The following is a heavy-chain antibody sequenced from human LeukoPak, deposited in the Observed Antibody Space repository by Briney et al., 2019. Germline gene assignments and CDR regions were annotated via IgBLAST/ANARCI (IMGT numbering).Heavy chain of an antibody. CDR3: ARVLFPVWFGELPY. Sequence: GRSLRLSCAASGFTFSSYAMHWVRQAPGKGLEGVAVISYDGSNKYYADSVKGRFTISRDNSKNTLYLQMNSLRAEDTAVYYCARVLFPVWFGELPYWGQGTLVTVSS. CDR2: ISYDGSNK. J-gene: IGHJ4*02. V-gene: IGHV3-30*04. D-gene: IGHD3-10*01. CDR1: GFTFSSYA.